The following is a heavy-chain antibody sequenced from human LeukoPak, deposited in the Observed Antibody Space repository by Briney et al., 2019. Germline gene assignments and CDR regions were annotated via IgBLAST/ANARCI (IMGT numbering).Heavy chain of an antibody. Sequence: SETLSLTCGVYGGSFSGYQWTWSRQPPGKGLEWIGEINHSGSTNYNPSLKSRVTISVYTSKNQFSLKLNSVTAADTAVYYCARRITMVRGVIRRRNYYYYMDVWGKGTTVTISS. D-gene: IGHD3-10*01. CDR1: GGSFSGYQ. CDR2: INHSGST. J-gene: IGHJ6*03. CDR3: ARRITMVRGVIRRRNYYYYMDV. V-gene: IGHV4-34*01.